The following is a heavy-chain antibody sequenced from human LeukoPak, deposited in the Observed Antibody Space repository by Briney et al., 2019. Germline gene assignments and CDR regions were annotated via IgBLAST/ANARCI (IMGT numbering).Heavy chain of an antibody. CDR2: ITSSSDYI. J-gene: IGHJ6*03. Sequence: PGGSLRLSCAGSGFSFSHYAINWVRQAPGKGLEWVSSITSSSDYIYYADSVKGRFTISRDNAKNLLYLQMNSLRAEDTAVYYCARCWTADSSSWWGEYYYYMDVWGKGTTVTISS. D-gene: IGHD6-13*01. V-gene: IGHV3-21*01. CDR3: ARCWTADSSSWWGEYYYYMDV. CDR1: GFSFSHYA.